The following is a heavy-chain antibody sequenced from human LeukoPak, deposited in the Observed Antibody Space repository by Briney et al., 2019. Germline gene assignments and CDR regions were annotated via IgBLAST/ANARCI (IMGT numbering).Heavy chain of an antibody. J-gene: IGHJ4*02. CDR3: ARRLSMVVADDY. V-gene: IGHV1-46*01. CDR2: INPSGGST. CDR1: GYTFTSYY. Sequence: GASVKVSCKASGYTFTSYYMHWVRQAPGQGLEWMGIINPSGGSTSYAQKLQGRVTMTTDTSTSTAYMELRSLRSDDMAVYYCARRLSMVVADDYWGQGTLVTVSS. D-gene: IGHD2-15*01.